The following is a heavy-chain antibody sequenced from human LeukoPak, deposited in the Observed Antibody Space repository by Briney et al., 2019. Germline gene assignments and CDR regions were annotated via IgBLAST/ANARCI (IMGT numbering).Heavy chain of an antibody. J-gene: IGHJ6*02. Sequence: GGSLRLSCAASGFTFSSYAMHWVRQAPGKGLEYVSAISSNGGSTYYANSVKGRFTISRDNSKNTLYLQMGSPRAEDMAVYYCARVFGHYYYYGMDVWGQGTTVTVSS. V-gene: IGHV3-64*01. CDR1: GFTFSSYA. CDR3: ARVFGHYYYYGMDV. CDR2: ISSNGGST. D-gene: IGHD3-16*01.